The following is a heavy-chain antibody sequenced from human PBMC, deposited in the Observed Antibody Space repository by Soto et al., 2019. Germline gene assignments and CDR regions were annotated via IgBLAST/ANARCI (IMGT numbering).Heavy chain of an antibody. CDR1: GGSISSVGYY. CDR2: IYYSGST. D-gene: IGHD1-1*01. CDR3: ARYLGYLTDYGMDV. V-gene: IGHV4-31*03. Sequence: QVQLQESGPGLVKPSQTLSLTCTVSGGSISSVGYYWRWIRQPPGKGLEWIGYIYYSGSTYYNPSLKSRVTFSVDTSKNQFSLKLSSVTAADTAVYYCARYLGYLTDYGMDVWGQGTTVTVSS. J-gene: IGHJ6*02.